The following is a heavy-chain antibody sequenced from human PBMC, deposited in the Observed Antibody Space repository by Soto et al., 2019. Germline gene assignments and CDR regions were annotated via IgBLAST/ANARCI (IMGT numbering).Heavy chain of an antibody. CDR1: GGSISSGGYY. Sequence: LSLTCTVSGGSISSGGYYWSWIRQHPGKGLEWIGYIYYSGSTYYNPSLKSRVTVSVDTSKNQFSLKLSSVTAADTAVYYCARDWVVVTQHPYWYYGMDVWGQGTTVTVSS. V-gene: IGHV4-31*03. CDR3: ARDWVVVTQHPYWYYGMDV. CDR2: IYYSGST. J-gene: IGHJ6*02. D-gene: IGHD3-22*01.